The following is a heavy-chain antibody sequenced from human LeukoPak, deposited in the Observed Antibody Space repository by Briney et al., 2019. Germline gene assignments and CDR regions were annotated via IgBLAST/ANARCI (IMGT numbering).Heavy chain of an antibody. D-gene: IGHD6-13*01. CDR1: GGSISSSGYY. J-gene: IGHJ4*02. CDR2: IYYSGST. V-gene: IGHV4-39*07. CDR3: ARGRGYSSSRYWGY. Sequence: SETLSLTCTVSGGSISSSGYYWGWIRQPPGKGLEWIGSIYYSGSTYYNPSLKSRVTISVDTSKNQFSLKLSSVTAADTAVYYCARGRGYSSSRYWGYWGQGTLVTVSS.